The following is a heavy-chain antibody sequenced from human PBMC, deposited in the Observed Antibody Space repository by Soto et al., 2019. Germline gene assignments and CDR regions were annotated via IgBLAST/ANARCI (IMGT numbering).Heavy chain of an antibody. D-gene: IGHD6-19*01. CDR2: TYYRTKWYN. CDR3: ARGLERVAGYYYYYYGMDV. V-gene: IGHV6-1*01. Sequence: SQPLSLTPSLSGVSVSSNTTASNWTRQSPPRALEWLGRTYYRTKWYNDYAVSVKSRITINPDTSKNQFSLQLNSVTPEDTAVYYCARGLERVAGYYYYYYGMDVWGQGTTVTVSS. CDR1: GVSVSSNTTA. J-gene: IGHJ6*02.